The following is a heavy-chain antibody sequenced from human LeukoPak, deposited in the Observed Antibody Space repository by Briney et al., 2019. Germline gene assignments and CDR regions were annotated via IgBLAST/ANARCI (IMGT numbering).Heavy chain of an antibody. D-gene: IGHD2-15*01. J-gene: IGHJ3*02. CDR2: IYYSGST. CDR1: GGSISSYY. V-gene: IGHV4-59*01. Sequence: SETLSLTCTVSGGSISSYYRSWIRQPPGKGLEWIGYIYYSGSTNYNPSLKSRVTISVDTSKNQFSLKLSSVTAADTAVYYCARSLGGAFDIWGQGTMVTVSS. CDR3: ARSLGGAFDI.